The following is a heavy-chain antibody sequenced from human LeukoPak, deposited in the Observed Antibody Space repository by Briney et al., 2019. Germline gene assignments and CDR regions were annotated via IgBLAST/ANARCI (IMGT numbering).Heavy chain of an antibody. J-gene: IGHJ4*02. CDR2: IYYSGST. Sequence: SETLSLTCTVSGGSISSGGYYWSWIRQHPGKGLEWIGYIYYSGSTYYNPSLKSRVTISVDTSKNQFSLKLSSVTAADTAVYYCSRENGAFSPFGYWGQGTLVTVPS. CDR1: GGSISSGGYY. CDR3: SRENGAFSPFGY. V-gene: IGHV4-31*03. D-gene: IGHD2-8*01.